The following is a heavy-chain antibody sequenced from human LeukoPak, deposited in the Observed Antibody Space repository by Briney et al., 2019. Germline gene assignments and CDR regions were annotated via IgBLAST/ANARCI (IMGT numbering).Heavy chain of an antibody. D-gene: IGHD3-10*02. CDR2: INPNSGGT. CDR1: GYTFTGYY. Sequence: ASVKVSCKASGYTFTGYYMHWVRQAPGQGLEWMGWINPNSGGTNYAQKFQGRVTMTRDTSISTAYMELSRLRSDDMAVYYCARVFRGTYYYMDVWGKGTTVTVSS. CDR3: ARVFRGTYYYMDV. J-gene: IGHJ6*03. V-gene: IGHV1-2*02.